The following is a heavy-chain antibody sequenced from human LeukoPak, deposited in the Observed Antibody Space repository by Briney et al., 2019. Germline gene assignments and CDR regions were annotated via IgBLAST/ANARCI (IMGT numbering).Heavy chain of an antibody. Sequence: SQTLSLTCAISGDSVSSNSAAWNWISQSPSRGLEWLGRTYYRSKWYNDYAVSVKSRITINPDTSKNQFSLQLNSVTPEDTAVYYCARVFGGYDLIFDYWGQGTLVTVSS. D-gene: IGHD5-12*01. J-gene: IGHJ4*02. CDR1: GDSVSSNSAA. V-gene: IGHV6-1*01. CDR3: ARVFGGYDLIFDY. CDR2: TYYRSKWYN.